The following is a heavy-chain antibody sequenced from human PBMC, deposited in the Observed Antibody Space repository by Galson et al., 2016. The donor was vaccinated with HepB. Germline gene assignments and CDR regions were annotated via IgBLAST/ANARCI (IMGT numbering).Heavy chain of an antibody. D-gene: IGHD3-10*01. V-gene: IGHV5-10-1*01. J-gene: IGHJ4*02. CDR1: GYSFATYW. CDR3: AVTSSGQYYFDF. Sequence: QSGAEVKKPGESLRISCKGSGYSFATYWISWVRQMPGKGLEWRGRIDPSDSYTNYSPSFQGHVTISADTSISTASLHLASLKASYTAVYYCAVTSSGQYYFDFWGQGTLVTVSS. CDR2: IDPSDSYT.